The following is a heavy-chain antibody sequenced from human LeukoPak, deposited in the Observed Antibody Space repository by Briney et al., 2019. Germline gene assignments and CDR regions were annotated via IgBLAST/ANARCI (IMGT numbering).Heavy chain of an antibody. Sequence: PGGSLRLSCAASGFTFSSYWMHWVRQAPGKGLVWVSRINSDGSSTSYADSVKGRFTISRDNSKNTLYLQMNSLRAEDTAVYYCANLYYYDSSGYYRRDAFDIWGQGTMVTVSS. V-gene: IGHV3-74*01. D-gene: IGHD3-22*01. J-gene: IGHJ3*02. CDR1: GFTFSSYW. CDR3: ANLYYYDSSGYYRRDAFDI. CDR2: INSDGSST.